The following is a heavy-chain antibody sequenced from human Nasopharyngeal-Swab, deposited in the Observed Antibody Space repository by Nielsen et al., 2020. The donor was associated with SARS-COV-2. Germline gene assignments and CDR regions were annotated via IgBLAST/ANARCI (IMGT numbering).Heavy chain of an antibody. CDR3: ATEGYGSGSYRYDY. J-gene: IGHJ4*02. V-gene: IGHV1-18*01. CDR2: ISAYNGNT. CDR1: GYTFTSYG. Sequence: ASVKVSCKASGYTFTSYGISWVRQAPGQGLEWMGWISAYNGNTNYAQKFQGRVTMTEDTSTDTAYMELSSLRSEDTAVYYCATEGYGSGSYRYDYWGQGTLVTVSS. D-gene: IGHD3-10*01.